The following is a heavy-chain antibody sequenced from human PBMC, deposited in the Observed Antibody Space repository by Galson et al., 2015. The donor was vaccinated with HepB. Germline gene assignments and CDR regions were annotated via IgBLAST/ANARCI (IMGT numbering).Heavy chain of an antibody. J-gene: IGHJ3*02. CDR2: IKQNGGEK. D-gene: IGHD3-22*01. Sequence: SLRLSCAASGFTFSSYWMSWVRQTPAKGLEWVANIKQNGGEKYYLDSVKGRFTISRDNAKNSLYLQMNSLRAEDTAMYYCARDHNGVNYYDKSGLKAFDIWGQGTMVTVSS. CDR1: GFTFSSYW. CDR3: ARDHNGVNYYDKSGLKAFDI. V-gene: IGHV3-7*03.